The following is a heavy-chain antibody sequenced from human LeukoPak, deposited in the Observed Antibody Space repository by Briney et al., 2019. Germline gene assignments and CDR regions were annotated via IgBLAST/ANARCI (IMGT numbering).Heavy chain of an antibody. D-gene: IGHD2-15*01. J-gene: IGHJ4*02. CDR3: AKDRVVVAATFLFDY. CDR1: GFTFSSYG. Sequence: GGSLRLSCAASGFTFSSYGMHWVRQAPGKGLEWVAVISYDGSNKYYADSVKGRFTISRDNSKNTLYLQMNSLRAEDTAVYYCAKDRVVVAATFLFDYWGQGTLVTVSS. V-gene: IGHV3-30*18. CDR2: ISYDGSNK.